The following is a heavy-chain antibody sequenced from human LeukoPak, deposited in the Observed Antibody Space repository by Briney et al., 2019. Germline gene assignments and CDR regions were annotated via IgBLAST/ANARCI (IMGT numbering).Heavy chain of an antibody. Sequence: GRSLRLSCAASGFTFSSYGMHWVRQAPGKGLEWVAVIWYDGSYKYYADSVKGRFTISRGNSKNTLYLQMNSLRAEDTAVYYCARGWNDVDYWGQGTLVTVSS. CDR1: GFTFSSYG. CDR2: IWYDGSYK. CDR3: ARGWNDVDY. J-gene: IGHJ4*02. V-gene: IGHV3-33*01. D-gene: IGHD1-1*01.